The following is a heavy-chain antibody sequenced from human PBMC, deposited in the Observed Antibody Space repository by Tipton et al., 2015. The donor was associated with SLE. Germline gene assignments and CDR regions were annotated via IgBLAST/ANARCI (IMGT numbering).Heavy chain of an antibody. D-gene: IGHD2-15*01. CDR3: ARGGGSNEGYFDY. J-gene: IGHJ4*02. CDR1: GGSISSHY. V-gene: IGHV4-59*11. CDR2: IYYSGST. Sequence: TLSLTCTVSGGSISSHYWSWIRQPPGKGLEWIGYIYYSGSTNYNPPLKSRVTISVDTSKNQFSLKLSSVTAADTAVYYCARGGGSNEGYFDYWGQGTLVTVSS.